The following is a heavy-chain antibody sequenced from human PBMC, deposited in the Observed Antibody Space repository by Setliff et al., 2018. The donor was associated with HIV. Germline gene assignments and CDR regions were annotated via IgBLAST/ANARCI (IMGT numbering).Heavy chain of an antibody. Sequence: GSLRLSCAASGFTFSNYAMSWVRQAPGKGLEWVSAITGSGRTTYYADSVKGRFTISRDNSKNTLSLQMNSLRAEDTAVYYCAKDYVENDYWGQGALVTVS. CDR1: GFTFSNYA. CDR2: ITGSGRTT. V-gene: IGHV3-23*01. CDR3: AKDYVENDY. J-gene: IGHJ4*02. D-gene: IGHD3-16*01.